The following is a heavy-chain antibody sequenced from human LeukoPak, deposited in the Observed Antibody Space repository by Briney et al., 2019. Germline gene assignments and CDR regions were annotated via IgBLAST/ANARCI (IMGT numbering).Heavy chain of an antibody. D-gene: IGHD6-13*01. CDR3: ARVGYSGRTGYYAMDV. V-gene: IGHV4-59*13. Sequence: SETLSLTCSVSGVSITSYYWNWIRQSPGKGLEWLGNIHSRGTTNYSPSLKSRVTLSLDTSKSQFALKVTSVTAADTAVYYCARVGYSGRTGYYAMDVWGQGTTATVSS. CDR2: IHSRGTT. CDR1: GVSITSYY. J-gene: IGHJ6*02.